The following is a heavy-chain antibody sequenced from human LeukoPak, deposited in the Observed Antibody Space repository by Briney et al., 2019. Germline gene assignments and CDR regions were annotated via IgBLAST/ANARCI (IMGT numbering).Heavy chain of an antibody. Sequence: GESLKISRKGSGYSFTSYCIGWVRQMSGKGLEWVGINYPGDSDTRYSPSFQGQVTISADKSISTAYLQRSSLKASDTAMYYCARHKPYYYDTNYYYYMDVWGKGTTVTVSS. V-gene: IGHV5-51*01. D-gene: IGHD3-22*01. J-gene: IGHJ6*03. CDR2: NYPGDSDT. CDR3: ARHKPYYYDTNYYYYMDV. CDR1: GYSFTSYC.